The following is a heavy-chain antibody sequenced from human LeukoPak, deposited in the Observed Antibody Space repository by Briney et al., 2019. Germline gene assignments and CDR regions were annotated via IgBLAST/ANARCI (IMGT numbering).Heavy chain of an antibody. V-gene: IGHV5-51*01. CDR2: TYPGDSDT. Sequence: GESLKISCWGSGNSFTNYWNGWVRQMPGKGLEWMGITYPGDSDTRYIQSFQGQVTISAHKSISTAYLQRSSLKASDTAIYYCARHKGFSSAWYADYWGQGTLVTVAS. CDR1: GNSFTNYW. D-gene: IGHD6-19*01. J-gene: IGHJ4*02. CDR3: ARHKGFSSAWYADY.